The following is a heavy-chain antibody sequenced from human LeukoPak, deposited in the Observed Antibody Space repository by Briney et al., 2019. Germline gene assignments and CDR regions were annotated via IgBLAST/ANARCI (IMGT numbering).Heavy chain of an antibody. CDR3: ARGDRITMIVVVNPYGMDV. J-gene: IGHJ6*02. CDR1: GYTFTGYY. Sequence: ASVKVSCKASGYTFTGYYMHWVRQAPGQGLEWMGWINPNSGGTNYAQKFQGRVTMTRDTSISTAYMELSRLRSDDTAVYYCARGDRITMIVVVNPYGMDVRGQGTTVTVSS. CDR2: INPNSGGT. V-gene: IGHV1-2*02. D-gene: IGHD3-22*01.